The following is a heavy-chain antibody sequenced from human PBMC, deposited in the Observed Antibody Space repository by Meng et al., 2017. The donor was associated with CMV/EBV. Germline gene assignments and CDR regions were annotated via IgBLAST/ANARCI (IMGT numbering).Heavy chain of an antibody. V-gene: IGHV1-69*12. J-gene: IGHJ4*02. CDR3: ARMPRDGYNYIDY. CDR2: IIPIFGTA. Sequence: QGRVVRAGAGLRRLGSPAKVTAKVPGGPCSSYAIRWVQQALGQGLEWIGGIIPIFGTANYAKKFQGRVTITADESTSTAYMELSSLRSEDTAVYYCARMPRDGYNYIDYWGQGTLVTVSS. CDR1: GGPCSSYA. D-gene: IGHD5-24*01.